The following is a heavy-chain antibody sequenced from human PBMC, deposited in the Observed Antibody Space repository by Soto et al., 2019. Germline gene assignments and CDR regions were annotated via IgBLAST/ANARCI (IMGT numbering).Heavy chain of an antibody. CDR3: ARAGYYDYVWGSYRADAFDI. V-gene: IGHV4-31*03. Sequence: PSETLSLTCTVSGGSISSGGYYWSWIRQHPGKGLEWIGYIYYSGSTYYNPSLKSRVTISVDTSKNQFSLKLSSVTAADTAGYYCARAGYYDYVWGSYRADAFDIWGQGTMVTVS. CDR1: GGSISSGGYY. J-gene: IGHJ3*02. CDR2: IYYSGST. D-gene: IGHD3-16*02.